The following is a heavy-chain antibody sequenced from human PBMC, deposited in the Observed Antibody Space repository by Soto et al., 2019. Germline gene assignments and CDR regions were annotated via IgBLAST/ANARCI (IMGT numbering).Heavy chain of an antibody. V-gene: IGHV3-33*01. J-gene: IGHJ4*02. CDR2: IWDDGSKK. Sequence: QVQLVESGGGVVQPGTSLRLSCAASGLNFRGYGFHWVRQAPGKGLDWVAVIWDDGSKKFYADSVKGRFTFSRDDSRNTLFLQTNSLRDEDTAIYYCVTEGGNTGASSLGYFNYWGQGTLVTVSS. CDR3: VTEGGNTGASSLGYFNY. CDR1: GLNFRGYG. D-gene: IGHD5-12*01.